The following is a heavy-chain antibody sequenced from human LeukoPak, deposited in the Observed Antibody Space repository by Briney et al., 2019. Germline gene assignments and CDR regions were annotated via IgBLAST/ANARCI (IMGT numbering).Heavy chain of an antibody. V-gene: IGHV3-23*01. Sequence: GGSLRLSCAASGLTLSFSNYARTWGRRAPGRGGEWVSFISGSGGTRYYADWVKGRFSISRDKSKKQMYVQMTSLRAEDTAVYYCAKDSIAIPERYFDYWGQGTLVTVSS. CDR3: AKDSIAIPERYFDY. CDR1: GLTLSFSNYA. J-gene: IGHJ4*02. CDR2: ISGSGGTR. D-gene: IGHD6-13*01.